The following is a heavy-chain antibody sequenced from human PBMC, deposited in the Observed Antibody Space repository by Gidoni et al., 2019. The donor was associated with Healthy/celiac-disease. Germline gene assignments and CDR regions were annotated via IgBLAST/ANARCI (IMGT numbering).Heavy chain of an antibody. CDR1: GGSFSGYY. V-gene: IGHV4-34*01. D-gene: IGHD6-13*01. Sequence: QVQLQQWGAGLLKPSETLSLTCAVYGGSFSGYYWSWIRQPPGKGLEWIGEINHSGSTNYNPSLKSRVTISVDTSKNQFSLKLSSVTAADTAVYYCARLAAADDVFDIWGQGTMVTVSS. CDR3: ARLAAADDVFDI. J-gene: IGHJ3*02. CDR2: INHSGST.